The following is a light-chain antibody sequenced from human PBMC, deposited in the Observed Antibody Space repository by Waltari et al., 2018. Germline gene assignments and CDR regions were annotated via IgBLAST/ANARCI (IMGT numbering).Light chain of an antibody. Sequence: AIRLTQSPSSFSASTGDRVSITCRASQGISSYLAWYQQKPGKAPKLLIYAASTLQSGAPSRGSGSGSGTDFTITISCLQSEDSATYYCQHYYSYPYTFGQGTKVEIK. V-gene: IGKV1-8*01. J-gene: IGKJ2*01. CDR2: AAS. CDR3: QHYYSYPYT. CDR1: QGISSY.